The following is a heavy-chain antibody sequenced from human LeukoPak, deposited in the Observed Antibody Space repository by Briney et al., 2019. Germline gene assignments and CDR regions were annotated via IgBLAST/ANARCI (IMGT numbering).Heavy chain of an antibody. CDR2: ITSSSIYT. J-gene: IGHJ3*02. D-gene: IGHD6-25*01. CDR1: GFTFSSYG. V-gene: IGHV3-21*01. Sequence: GGSLRLSCAASGFTFSSYGMSWVRQAPGKGLEWVSSITSSSIYTFYADSVKGRFTISRDNAKNSLYLQMNSLRAGDTAVYYCARVLTVRSGGYDAFDIWGQGTMVTVSS. CDR3: ARVLTVRSGGYDAFDI.